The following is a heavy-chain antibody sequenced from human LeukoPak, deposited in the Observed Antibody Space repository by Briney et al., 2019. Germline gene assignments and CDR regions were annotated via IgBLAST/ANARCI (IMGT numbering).Heavy chain of an antibody. CDR2: ISSSGSDK. CDR1: GFPFSDHE. J-gene: IGHJ3*02. V-gene: IGHV3-48*03. CDR3: ARRTSGTFAI. Sequence: GGSLRLSCAASGFPFSDHEMNWVRQAPGKGLEWVSYISSSGSDKYYPDSVKGRFTISRDNAKNSLYLQMNSLRAEDTAVYYCARRTSGTFAIWGQGTKVTVSS.